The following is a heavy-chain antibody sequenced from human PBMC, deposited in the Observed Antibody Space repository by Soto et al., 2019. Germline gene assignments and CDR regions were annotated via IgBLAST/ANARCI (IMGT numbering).Heavy chain of an antibody. CDR3: ARAAAGTWDYYYYGMDV. CDR2: IIPIFGTA. V-gene: IGHV1-69*13. Sequence: SVKVSCKASGGTFSSYAISWVRQAPGQGLEWMGGIIPIFGTANYAQKFQGRVTITADESTSTAYMELSSLRSEDTAVYYCARAAAGTWDYYYYGMDVWGQGTTVTVSS. J-gene: IGHJ6*02. CDR1: GGTFSSYA. D-gene: IGHD6-13*01.